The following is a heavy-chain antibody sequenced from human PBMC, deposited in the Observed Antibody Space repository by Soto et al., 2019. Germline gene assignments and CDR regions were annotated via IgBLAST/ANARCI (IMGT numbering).Heavy chain of an antibody. CDR2: ISYDGSNK. D-gene: IGHD5-12*01. CDR1: GFTFSSYG. J-gene: IGHJ6*02. CDR3: AKDLGGYSGYDAYYYYYGMDV. V-gene: IGHV3-30*18. Sequence: ESGGGVVQPGRSLRLSCAASGFTFSSYGMHWVRQAPGKGLEWVAVISYDGSNKYYADSVKGRFTISRDNSKNTLYLQMNSLRAEDTAVYYCAKDLGGYSGYDAYYYYYGMDVWGQGTTVTVSS.